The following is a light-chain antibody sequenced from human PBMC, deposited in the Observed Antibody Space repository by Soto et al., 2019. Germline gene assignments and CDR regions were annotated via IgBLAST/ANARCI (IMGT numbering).Light chain of an antibody. V-gene: IGKV1-17*03. CDR1: RGISHY. J-gene: IGKJ4*01. Sequence: DIQMTQSPSAMSASVGDRVTITCRASRGISHYLAWFQQRPGKVPKRLIYGASTLESGVPSRFSGSGSGTEFTLTISSLQPEEFATYYCLQHNTYPLSFGGGTKVAMK. CDR3: LQHNTYPLS. CDR2: GAS.